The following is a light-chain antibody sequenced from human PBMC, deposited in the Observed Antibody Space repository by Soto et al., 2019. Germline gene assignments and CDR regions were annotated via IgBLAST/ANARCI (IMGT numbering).Light chain of an antibody. CDR1: QGISSF. CDR2: AAS. J-gene: IGKJ4*01. V-gene: IGKV1-9*01. Sequence: IQLTQSPSSLSASVGDRVTITCRASQGISSFLAWYQQKPGKAPKLLIYAASTLQIGVPSRFSGSGSGTDFTLTISSLQPEDFATYYCQQLESYPSTFGGGTKVDTK. CDR3: QQLESYPST.